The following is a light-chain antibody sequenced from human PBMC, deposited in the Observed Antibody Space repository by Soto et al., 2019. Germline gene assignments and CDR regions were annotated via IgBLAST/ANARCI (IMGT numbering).Light chain of an antibody. CDR2: EAS. CDR1: SSDVGSYNL. V-gene: IGLV2-23*01. CDR3: YSFAGSSTVV. Sequence: QSALTQPASVSGSPGQSITISCTGTSSDVGSYNLVSWYQQHPGKAPKLMIYEASKRPSWVSNRFSGSKSGNTASLTISGLQAEDEADYYCYSFAGSSTVVFGGGTKLTV. J-gene: IGLJ2*01.